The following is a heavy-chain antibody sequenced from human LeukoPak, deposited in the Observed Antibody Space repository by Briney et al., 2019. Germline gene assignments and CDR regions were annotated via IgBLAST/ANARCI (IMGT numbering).Heavy chain of an antibody. CDR3: ARRGGKNYGDYVLYYYYMDV. Sequence: PSETLSLTCTVSGYSISSGYYWGWIRQPPGKGLEWIGSIYHSGSTYYNPSLKSRVTISVDTSKNQFSLKLSSVTAADTAVYYCARRGGKNYGDYVLYYYYMDVWGKGTTVTVSS. J-gene: IGHJ6*03. V-gene: IGHV4-38-2*02. CDR1: GYSISSGYY. CDR2: IYHSGST. D-gene: IGHD4-17*01.